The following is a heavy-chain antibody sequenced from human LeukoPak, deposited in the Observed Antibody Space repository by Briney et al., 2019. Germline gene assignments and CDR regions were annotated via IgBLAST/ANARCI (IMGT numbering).Heavy chain of an antibody. J-gene: IGHJ6*02. CDR1: GYTFTGYY. D-gene: IGHD6-19*01. Sequence: ASVKVSCKASGYTFTGYYMHWVRQAPGQGLEWMGWINPNSGGTNYAQKFQGRVTMTRDTSISTAYMELSRLRSDDTAAYYCARIAVAGEYYYYYYGMDVWGQGTTVTVSS. V-gene: IGHV1-2*02. CDR3: ARIAVAGEYYYYYYGMDV. CDR2: INPNSGGT.